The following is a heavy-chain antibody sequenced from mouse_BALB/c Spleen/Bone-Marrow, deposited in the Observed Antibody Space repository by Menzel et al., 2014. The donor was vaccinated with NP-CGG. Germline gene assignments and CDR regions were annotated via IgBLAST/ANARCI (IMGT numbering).Heavy chain of an antibody. D-gene: IGHD2-12*01. V-gene: IGHV1-31*01. Sequence: EVQLQQSGPELVKPGASVKLSCKASGYSFTGYYIHWVKQSHVKSLEWIGRVDPYNGATSYNQNFKDKASLTVDKSSSSAYMDLHSLTSEDSAVNYCARESLFTTGLYYAMDYWGQGTSVTVSS. CDR2: VDPYNGAT. CDR3: ARESLFTTGLYYAMDY. CDR1: GYSFTGYY. J-gene: IGHJ4*01.